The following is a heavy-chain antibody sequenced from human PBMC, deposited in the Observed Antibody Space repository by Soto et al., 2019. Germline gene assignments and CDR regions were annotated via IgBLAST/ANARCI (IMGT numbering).Heavy chain of an antibody. J-gene: IGHJ3*02. D-gene: IGHD6-13*01. V-gene: IGHV4-34*01. CDR1: GGSFSGYY. CDR2: INHSGST. Sequence: QVQLQQWGAGLLKPSETLSLTCAVYGGSFSGYYWSWIRQPPGKGLEWIGEINHSGSTNYNPSLKSRVTISVDTSKNQFSLKLSSVTAADTAVYYCARRSSWYRKDAFDIWGQGTMVTVSS. CDR3: ARRSSWYRKDAFDI.